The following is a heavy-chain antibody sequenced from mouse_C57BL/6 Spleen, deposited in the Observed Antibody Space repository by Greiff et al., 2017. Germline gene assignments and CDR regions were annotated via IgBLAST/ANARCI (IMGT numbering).Heavy chain of an antibody. CDR3: ARLGGGYFDY. CDR2: IDPSDSET. CDR1: GYTFTSYW. Sequence: QVHVKQPGAELVRPGSSVKLSCKASGYTFTSYWMHWVKQRPIQGLEWIGNIDPSDSETHYNQKFKDKATLTVDKSSSTAYMQLSSLTSEDSAVYYCARLGGGYFDYWGQGTTLTVSS. V-gene: IGHV1-52*01. J-gene: IGHJ2*01. D-gene: IGHD4-1*01.